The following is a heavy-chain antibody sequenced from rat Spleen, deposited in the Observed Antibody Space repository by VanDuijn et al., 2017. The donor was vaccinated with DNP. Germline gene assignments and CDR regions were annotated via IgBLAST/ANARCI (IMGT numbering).Heavy chain of an antibody. V-gene: IGHV5-29*01. D-gene: IGHD4-2*01. CDR2: ISYDGTTT. Sequence: EVQLVESGGGLVQPGRSLKLSCAASGFTLSNYGMAWVRQAPTKGLEWVAYISYDGTTTYYGDSVTGRFTISRDDAKSTLYLQMNSLRSEDTATYYCARWSMAFAYWGQGTLVTVSS. J-gene: IGHJ3*01. CDR3: ARWSMAFAY. CDR1: GFTLSNYG.